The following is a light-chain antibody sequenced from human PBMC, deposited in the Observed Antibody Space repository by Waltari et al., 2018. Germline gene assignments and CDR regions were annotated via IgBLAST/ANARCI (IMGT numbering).Light chain of an antibody. CDR1: QSLLHSNGYNY. CDR3: MQALQTPWT. V-gene: IGKV2-28*01. J-gene: IGKJ1*01. Sequence: DIVMTQSPLSLPVTPGEPASISCRSSQSLLHSNGYNYLDWYLQKPGQSPQLLIYLGSNRASGVPDRFSGSGSGTDFTLKISRLEAEDVGVYYCMQALQTPWTFGQGTKVEIK. CDR2: LGS.